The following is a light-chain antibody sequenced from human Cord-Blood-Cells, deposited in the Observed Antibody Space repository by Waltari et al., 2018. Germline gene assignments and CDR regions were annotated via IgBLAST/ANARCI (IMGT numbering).Light chain of an antibody. J-gene: IGKJ2*01. Sequence: DIQMTQSPSPLSASVGDRVTITCRASQSISSYLKWYQQKPGKAPKLRIYAASSLHSAVPSRFSGSGSGTAFTLTISSLQPEDFATYYCQQSYRTPPYNFGQGPKLEIK. CDR3: QQSYRTPPYN. CDR2: AAS. CDR1: QSISSY. V-gene: IGKV1-39*01.